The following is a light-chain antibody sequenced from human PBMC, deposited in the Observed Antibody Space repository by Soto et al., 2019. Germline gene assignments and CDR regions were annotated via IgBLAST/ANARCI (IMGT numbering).Light chain of an antibody. Sequence: QSVLTQPASVSGSPRQSITISCNGTSSDVGGYNYVSWYQHHPGKAPKLIIYDVSNRPSGVSIRFSASKSDDTASLTISGLQPEDEADYHCSSYTTSNTRQIVFGTGTKVTVL. CDR3: SSYTTSNTRQIV. J-gene: IGLJ1*01. V-gene: IGLV2-14*03. CDR2: DVS. CDR1: SSDVGGYNY.